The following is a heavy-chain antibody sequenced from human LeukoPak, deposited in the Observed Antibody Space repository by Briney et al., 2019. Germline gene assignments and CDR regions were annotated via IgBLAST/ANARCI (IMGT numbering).Heavy chain of an antibody. V-gene: IGHV3-48*03. D-gene: IGHD2-2*01. CDR3: ARETDSTLFDY. CDR1: GFTFSSYE. J-gene: IGHJ4*02. Sequence: GGSLRLSCAASGFTFSSYEMNWVRQAPGKGLEWVSYISSSGSTIYYADSVKGRFTISRDNAKNSLYLQMNSLRAEDTAVYFCARETDSTLFDYWGQGTLVTVSS. CDR2: ISSSGSTI.